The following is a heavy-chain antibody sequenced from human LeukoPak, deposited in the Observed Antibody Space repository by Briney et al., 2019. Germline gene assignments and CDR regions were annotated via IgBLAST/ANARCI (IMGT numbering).Heavy chain of an antibody. J-gene: IGHJ4*02. CDR2: MNPNSGNT. CDR1: GYTFTSYD. CDR3: ARGRPYDFGNGAPYYFDY. V-gene: IGHV1-8*03. Sequence: ASVKVSCTASGYTFTSYDINWVRQATGQGLEWMGWMNPNSGNTGYAQKFQGRVTITRNTSIRTAYMELSSLRSEDTAVYYCARGRPYDFGNGAPYYFDYWGQGTLVTVSS. D-gene: IGHD3-3*01.